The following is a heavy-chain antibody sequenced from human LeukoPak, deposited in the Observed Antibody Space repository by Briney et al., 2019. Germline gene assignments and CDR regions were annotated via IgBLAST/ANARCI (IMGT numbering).Heavy chain of an antibody. D-gene: IGHD3-10*02. CDR1: GFTFSTYS. J-gene: IGHJ6*04. V-gene: IGHV3-21*01. CDR2: ITSSSSYV. Sequence: SGGSLRLSCAASGFTFSTYSMNWVRQAPGKRLEWVSSITSSSSYVFYADSVKGRFTISRDNAKNSLYLQMNSLRAEDTAVYYCAELGITMIGGVWGKGTTVTISS. CDR3: AELGITMIGGV.